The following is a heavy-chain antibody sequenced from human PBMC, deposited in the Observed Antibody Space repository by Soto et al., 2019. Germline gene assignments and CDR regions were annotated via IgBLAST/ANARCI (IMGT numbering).Heavy chain of an antibody. CDR3: TRAQSGSSLALNYYGMDV. D-gene: IGHD1-26*01. V-gene: IGHV3-23*04. CDR2: ISGSGGST. J-gene: IGHJ6*02. CDR1: GFTFKSHA. Sequence: EVQLVESGGSLVQPGGSLRVSCVVSGFTFKSHAMYWVRQAPGKGLEWVSGISGSGGSTDYADSVKGRFTISRDNSKDTLYLQINSLRAEDTAVYYCTRAQSGSSLALNYYGMDVWGQGTTVTVSS.